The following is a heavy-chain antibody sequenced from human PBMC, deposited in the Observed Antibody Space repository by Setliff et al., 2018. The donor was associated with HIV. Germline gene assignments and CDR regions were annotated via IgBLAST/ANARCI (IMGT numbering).Heavy chain of an antibody. CDR1: GFTFGDYF. J-gene: IGHJ4*02. CDR2: TPDDGSRT. CDR3: AKDPPGFSHFLDY. V-gene: IGHV3-74*01. Sequence: PGGSLRLSCAASGFTFGDYFIHWVRQAPGKGLVWVSRTPDDGSRTDYADSVKGRFTVSRDNAQNTLYLRMNSLRAEDTAVYFCAKDPPGFSHFLDYWGQGAVVTVSS.